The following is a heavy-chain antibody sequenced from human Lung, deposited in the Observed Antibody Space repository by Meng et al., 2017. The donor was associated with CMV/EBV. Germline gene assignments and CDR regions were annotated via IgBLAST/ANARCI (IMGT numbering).Heavy chain of an antibody. CDR2: IHHSGSA. V-gene: IGHV4-30-4*01. CDR1: GGSMSSGNYY. J-gene: IGHJ4*02. D-gene: IGHD2-21*01. CDR3: ASFDHIPRRNYFDY. Sequence: QLQESGPGLVEPSQTLSLTCTVSGGSMSSGNYYWSWIRQPPGKGLEWIGYIHHSGSAYYNPSLKSRVSISVDTSKNQFSLNLNSMTAADTAVYYCASFDHIPRRNYFDYWGQGTLVTVSS.